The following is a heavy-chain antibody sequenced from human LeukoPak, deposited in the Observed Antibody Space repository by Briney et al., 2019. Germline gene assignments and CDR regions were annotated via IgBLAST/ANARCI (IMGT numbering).Heavy chain of an antibody. Sequence: SETLSLTCTVSGGSISSYYWSWIRQPPGKGLEWIGYIYYSGSTNYNPSLKRRVTISVDTSKNQFSLKLSSVTAADTAVYYCARHSGDIVVVPAAPLYYWGQGTLVTVSS. D-gene: IGHD2-2*01. V-gene: IGHV4-59*08. CDR1: GGSISSYY. J-gene: IGHJ4*02. CDR3: ARHSGDIVVVPAAPLYY. CDR2: IYYSGST.